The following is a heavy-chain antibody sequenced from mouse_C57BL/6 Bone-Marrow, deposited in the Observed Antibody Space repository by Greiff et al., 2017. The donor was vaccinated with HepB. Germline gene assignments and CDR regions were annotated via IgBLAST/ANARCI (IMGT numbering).Heavy chain of an antibody. CDR3: TEGITVFDY. D-gene: IGHD1-1*01. Sequence: EVQLQESGGGLVQPGGSMKLSCVASGFTFSNYWMNWVRQSPEKGLEWVAQIRLKSDNYATHYAESVKGRFTISRDDSKSSVYLQMNNLRAEETGIYYCTEGITVFDYWGQGTTLTVSS. CDR2: IRLKSDNYAT. J-gene: IGHJ2*01. V-gene: IGHV6-3*01. CDR1: GFTFSNYW.